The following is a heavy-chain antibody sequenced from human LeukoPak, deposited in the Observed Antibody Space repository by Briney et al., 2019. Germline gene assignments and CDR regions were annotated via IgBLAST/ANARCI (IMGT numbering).Heavy chain of an antibody. J-gene: IGHJ1*01. D-gene: IGHD3-9*01. CDR1: GFTSSSYS. CDR3: AREYYDILTGYSHGYFQH. CDR2: ISSSSSYI. Sequence: GGSLRLSCAASGFTSSSYSMNWVRQAPGKGLEWVSSISSSSSYIYYADSVKGRFTISRDNAKNSLYLQMNSLRAEDTAVYYCAREYYDILTGYSHGYFQHWGQGTLVTVSS. V-gene: IGHV3-21*01.